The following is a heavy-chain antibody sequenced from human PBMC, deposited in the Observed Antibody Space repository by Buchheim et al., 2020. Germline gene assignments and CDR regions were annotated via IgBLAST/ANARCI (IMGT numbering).Heavy chain of an antibody. Sequence: QVQLVESGGGVVQPGRSLRLSCAASGFTFSSYGMHWVRQAPGKGLEWVAVISYDGSNKYYADSVKGRFTISRDNSKNTLYLQMNSLRAEDTAVYYCAKDRTRWLQLGSGPNFDYWGQGTL. D-gene: IGHD5-24*01. V-gene: IGHV3-30*18. CDR2: ISYDGSNK. CDR1: GFTFSSYG. CDR3: AKDRTRWLQLGSGPNFDY. J-gene: IGHJ4*02.